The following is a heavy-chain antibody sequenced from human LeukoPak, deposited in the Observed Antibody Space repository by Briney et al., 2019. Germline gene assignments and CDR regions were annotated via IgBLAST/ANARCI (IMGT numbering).Heavy chain of an antibody. CDR1: GSSISSGNY. CDR3: ARLELGSCIDGGCSYYLPY. V-gene: IGHV4-38-2*01. Sequence: SETLSLTCVVSGSSISSGNYWGWIRQPPGKGLQWIGSIYHSETTFYNPSLTSRVVMSVDTSKNQFSLRLNSMAVADTAVYYCARLELGSCIDGGCSYYLPYWGRGILVTVSS. J-gene: IGHJ4*02. D-gene: IGHD2-8*01. CDR2: IYHSETT.